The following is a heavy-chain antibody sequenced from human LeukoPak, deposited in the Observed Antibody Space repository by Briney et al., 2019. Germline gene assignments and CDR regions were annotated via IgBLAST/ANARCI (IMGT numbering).Heavy chain of an antibody. CDR3: AKRPSDYGDYVTYFDY. V-gene: IGHV3-30*18. Sequence: GGSLRLSCAASGFSLISYGMHWVRQAPGKGLEWVGVISDDGRNKKYADSVKGRFTISRDNSKDTLYLQMNSLRDEDTAVYYCAKRPSDYGDYVTYFDYWGQGTLVTVSS. CDR2: ISDDGRNK. D-gene: IGHD4-17*01. J-gene: IGHJ4*02. CDR1: GFSLISYG.